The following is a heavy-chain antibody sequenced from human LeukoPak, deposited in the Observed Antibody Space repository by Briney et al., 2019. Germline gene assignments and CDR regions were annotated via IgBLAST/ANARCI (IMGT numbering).Heavy chain of an antibody. CDR2: IIPIFGTA. CDR1: GGTFSSYA. Sequence: GASVKVSCKASGGTFSSYAISWVRQAPGQGLEWMGGIIPIFGTANYAQKFQGRVTITADESTSTAYMELSSLRSEDTAVYYCAVTTEPRPYGLMGELSLFFDYWGQGTLVTVSS. V-gene: IGHV1-69*13. J-gene: IGHJ4*02. D-gene: IGHD3-16*02. CDR3: AVTTEPRPYGLMGELSLFFDY.